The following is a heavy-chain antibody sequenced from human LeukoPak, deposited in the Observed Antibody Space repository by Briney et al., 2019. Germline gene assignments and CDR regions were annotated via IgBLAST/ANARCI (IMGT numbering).Heavy chain of an antibody. V-gene: IGHV3-15*01. CDR2: IKSKTYGELR. J-gene: IGHJ4*02. CDR1: GFTFSNAW. D-gene: IGHD1-26*01. Sequence: GGSLRLSCAASGFTFSNAWMNGVREAPGRGLEWVGRIKSKTYGELREYAAAEKRKFTIPSDDSKNTLYLQMNSLKTDDTAVYYFNIALKWDQSFDKWGEGTLVSVCS. CDR3: NIALKWDQSFDK.